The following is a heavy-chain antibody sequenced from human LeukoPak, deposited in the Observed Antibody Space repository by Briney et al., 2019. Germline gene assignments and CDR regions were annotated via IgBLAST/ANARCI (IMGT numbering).Heavy chain of an antibody. V-gene: IGHV3-30-3*01. Sequence: LTGGSLRLSCAASGFTFSSYAMHWVRQAPGKGLEWVAVISYDGSNKYYADSVKGRFTISRDNSKNSLYLQMNSLRAEDTAVYYCARATLYGDYYFDYWGQGTLVTVSS. D-gene: IGHD4-17*01. CDR1: GFTFSSYA. CDR3: ARATLYGDYYFDY. CDR2: ISYDGSNK. J-gene: IGHJ4*02.